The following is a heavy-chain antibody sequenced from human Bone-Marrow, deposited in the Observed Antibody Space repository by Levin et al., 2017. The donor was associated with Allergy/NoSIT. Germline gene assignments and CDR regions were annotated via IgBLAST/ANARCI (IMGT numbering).Heavy chain of an antibody. CDR2: ISYDGTNK. J-gene: IGHJ6*04. CDR1: GFTLSSYG. CDR3: AKDQRGGYCSSSSCYLGMDV. V-gene: IGHV3-30*18. Sequence: GESLKISCAASGFTLSSYGMHWVRQAPGKGLEWVAVISYDGTNKYYADSVKGRFTISRDNSKNTLYLQMNSLRPEDTAVYYCAKDQRGGYCSSSSCYLGMDVWGEGVTVTVSS. D-gene: IGHD2-2*01.